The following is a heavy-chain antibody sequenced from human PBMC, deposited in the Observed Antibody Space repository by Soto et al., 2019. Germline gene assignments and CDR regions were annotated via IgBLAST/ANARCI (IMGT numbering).Heavy chain of an antibody. J-gene: IGHJ5*02. D-gene: IGHD6-13*01. CDR3: ARHHSSSSALVP. CDR1: GYSVTSYW. Sequence: GESLKISCKGSGYSVTSYWISWVRQLLGKGLEWMGRIDPSDSYTNYSPSFQGHLTISADKFISTAYLQLSSLKVSYTALYFFARHHSSSSALVPWSQGTLVTGSA. CDR2: IDPSDSYT. V-gene: IGHV5-10-1*01.